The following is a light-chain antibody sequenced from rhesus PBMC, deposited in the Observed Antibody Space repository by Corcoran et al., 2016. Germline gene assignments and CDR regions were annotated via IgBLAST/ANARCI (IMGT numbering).Light chain of an antibody. CDR2: AAS. V-gene: IGKV1-94*01. CDR1: QGINKE. Sequence: DIQMTQSPSSLSASVGDRVTVTCRASQGINKELSWYQQKPGRAPTLLIYAASNLQTGVPSRFSGSGPGPDFPLTISGLQPEDVATYYWLQDYTTPYSFGQGTKVEIK. CDR3: LQDYTTPYS. J-gene: IGKJ2*01.